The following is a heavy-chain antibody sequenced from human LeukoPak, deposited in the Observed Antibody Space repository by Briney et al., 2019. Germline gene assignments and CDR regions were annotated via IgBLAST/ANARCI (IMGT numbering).Heavy chain of an antibody. D-gene: IGHD3-10*01. CDR3: ARGRRTMGNRFDP. CDR1: GGSFSGYY. Sequence: SETLSLTCAVYGGSFSGYYWSWIRQPPGKGLEWIGEINHSGSTNYNPSLKSRVTISVDTSKNQFSLKLSSVTAADTAVYYCARGRRTMGNRFDPWGQGALVTVSS. J-gene: IGHJ5*02. CDR2: INHSGST. V-gene: IGHV4-34*01.